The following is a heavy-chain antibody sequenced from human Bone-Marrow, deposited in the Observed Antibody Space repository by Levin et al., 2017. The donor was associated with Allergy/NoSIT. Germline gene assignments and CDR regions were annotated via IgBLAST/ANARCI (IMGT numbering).Heavy chain of an antibody. D-gene: IGHD2-15*01. CDR2: MKPNSGST. Sequence: PGESLKISCKASGYTFTDYDVNWVRQAPGQGLEWMGWMKPNSGSTGFAQTFQGRITLTRNTSIGTAYMELSSLTSEDTALYYCAREFSFTVVMGGDAFDVWGQGTMVTVSS. CDR3: AREFSFTVVMGGDAFDV. V-gene: IGHV1-8*01. CDR1: GYTFTDYD. J-gene: IGHJ3*01.